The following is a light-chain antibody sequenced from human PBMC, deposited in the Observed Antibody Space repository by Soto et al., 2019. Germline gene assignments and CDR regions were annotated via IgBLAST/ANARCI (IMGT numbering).Light chain of an antibody. J-gene: IGKJ4*01. Sequence: EIVLTQSPGTLSLSPGERATLSCRASQSVTSSYLAWYQQKPGQAPRLLIYGASSRATGIPDRFSGSGSATDFTLTISRLELEDFAVYYCQQYGTSPPLTFGGGTKVEIK. CDR1: QSVTSSY. CDR3: QQYGTSPPLT. V-gene: IGKV3-20*01. CDR2: GAS.